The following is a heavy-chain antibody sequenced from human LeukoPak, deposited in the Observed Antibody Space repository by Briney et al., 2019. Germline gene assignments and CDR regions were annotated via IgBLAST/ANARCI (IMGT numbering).Heavy chain of an antibody. CDR3: ARDRADCSSTSCYDYYYYYGMDV. CDR2: ISAYNGNT. J-gene: IGHJ6*02. V-gene: IGHV1-18*01. D-gene: IGHD2-2*01. Sequence: ASVKVSCKASGGTFSSYAISWVRQAPGQGLEWMGWISAYNGNTNYAQKLQGRVTMTTDTSTSTAYMELRSLRSDDTAVYYCARDRADCSSTSCYDYYYYYGMDVWGQGTTVTVSS. CDR1: GGTFSSYA.